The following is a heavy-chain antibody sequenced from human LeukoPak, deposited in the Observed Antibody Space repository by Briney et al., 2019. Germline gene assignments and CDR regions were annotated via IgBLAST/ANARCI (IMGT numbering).Heavy chain of an antibody. V-gene: IGHV4-61*01. CDR1: GGSVSSGSYY. CDR3: ARDRVGGGIGHWFDP. D-gene: IGHD3-16*01. J-gene: IGHJ5*02. Sequence: SETLSLTCTVSGGSVSSGSYYWSWIRQPPGKGLEWIGYIYYSGSTNYNPSLKSRVTISVDTSKNQFSLKLSSVTAVDTAVYYCARDRVGGGIGHWFDPWGQGTLVTVSS. CDR2: IYYSGST.